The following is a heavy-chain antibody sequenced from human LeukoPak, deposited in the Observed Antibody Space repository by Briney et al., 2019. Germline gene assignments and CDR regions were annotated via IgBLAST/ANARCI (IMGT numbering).Heavy chain of an antibody. J-gene: IGHJ3*02. CDR2: ISSSSSYI. D-gene: IGHD2-15*01. Sequence: PGGSLRLSCAASGFTFSSYSMNWVRQAPGKGLEWVSSISSSSSYIYYADSVKGRFTISRDNAKNSLYLQMNSLRAEDTAVYYCARRGRVLDAFDIWGQGTMVTVSS. CDR1: GFTFSSYS. V-gene: IGHV3-21*04. CDR3: ARRGRVLDAFDI.